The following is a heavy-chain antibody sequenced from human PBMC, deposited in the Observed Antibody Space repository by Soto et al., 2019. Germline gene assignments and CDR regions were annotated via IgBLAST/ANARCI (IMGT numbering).Heavy chain of an antibody. J-gene: IGHJ5*02. CDR2: IFYAGDT. CDR3: AREGDYRTWFEP. Sequence: PSETLSLTCTVSGESITTGAFYWSWIRRQSGKGPEWIGSIFYAGDTYYNPSLKSRVEISLDGSQNQFSLNLRSVTAADTAVYYCAREGDYRTWFEPWGPGTLVTVSS. CDR1: GESITTGAFY. V-gene: IGHV4-31*03. D-gene: IGHD4-17*01.